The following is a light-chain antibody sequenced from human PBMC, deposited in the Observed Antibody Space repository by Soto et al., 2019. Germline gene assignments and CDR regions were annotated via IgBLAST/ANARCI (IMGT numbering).Light chain of an antibody. Sequence: DIQMTQSPSTLSGSVGDRVTITGRASQTISSWLAWYQRKPGKAPKLLIYKASTLKSGVPSRFSGSGSGTEFTLTISSLQPDDFATYYCQHYNSYSEAFGQGTKVDI. CDR3: QHYNSYSEA. V-gene: IGKV1-5*03. J-gene: IGKJ1*01. CDR1: QTISSW. CDR2: KAS.